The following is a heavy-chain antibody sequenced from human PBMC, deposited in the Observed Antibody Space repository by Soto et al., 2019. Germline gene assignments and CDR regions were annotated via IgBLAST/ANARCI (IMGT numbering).Heavy chain of an antibody. CDR2: IFYSGST. Sequence: QVHLQESGPRLVKPSETLSLNCTVSGGSISNYYWSWIRQPPGRGLEWIGPIFYSGSTNYNPALKSRVTISVDTSKSQFSLKLSSVTAADTAVYYCAKDAGYNYCYFRWFDPLGQGTLVTVSS. J-gene: IGHJ5*02. V-gene: IGHV4-59*01. CDR1: GGSISNYY. D-gene: IGHD5-18*01. CDR3: AKDAGYNYCYFRWFDP.